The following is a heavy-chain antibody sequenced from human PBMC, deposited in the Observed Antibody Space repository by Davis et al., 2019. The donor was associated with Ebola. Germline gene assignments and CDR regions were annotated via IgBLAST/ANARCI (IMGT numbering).Heavy chain of an antibody. V-gene: IGHV3-11*04. CDR3: VRDYGRGWSSFYYYMDV. CDR1: GFTFSDYY. D-gene: IGHD3-10*01. J-gene: IGHJ6*03. CDR2: ISSSGSSI. Sequence: GGSLRLSCAASGFTFSDYYMNWIRQAPGTGLECISYISSSGSSIYYADSVKGRFTISRDNAKNSLYLQMNGLRAEDTAVYYCVRDYGRGWSSFYYYMDVWGKGTTVTVSS.